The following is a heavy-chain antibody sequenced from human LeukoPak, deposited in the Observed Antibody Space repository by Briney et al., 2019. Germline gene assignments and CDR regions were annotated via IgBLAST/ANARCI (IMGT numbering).Heavy chain of an antibody. CDR1: EFTFSSYA. V-gene: IGHV3-30*02. CDR2: IRYDGSNT. J-gene: IGHJ6*03. D-gene: IGHD1-26*01. CDR3: AKSSGSVRHFYYYYMDV. Sequence: PGGSLRLSCAASEFTFSSYAMHWVRQAPDKGLEWVAFIRYDGSNTYYADSVKGRFTISRDNSKNTLYLQMNSLRAEDTALYYCAKSSGSVRHFYYYYMDVWGKGTTVTVSS.